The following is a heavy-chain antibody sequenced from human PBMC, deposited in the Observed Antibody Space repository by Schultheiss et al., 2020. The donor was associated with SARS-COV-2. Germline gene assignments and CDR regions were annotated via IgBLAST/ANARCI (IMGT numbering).Heavy chain of an antibody. J-gene: IGHJ6*03. Sequence: GESLKISCAASGFTFSSYSMNWVRQAPGKGLEWVAVISYDGSNKYYADSVKGRFTISRDNSKNTLYLQMNSLRAEDTAVYYCARDPGYCSSTSCYYYYYYMDVWGKGTTVTVSS. V-gene: IGHV3-30*03. CDR3: ARDPGYCSSTSCYYYYYYMDV. D-gene: IGHD2-2*01. CDR2: ISYDGSNK. CDR1: GFTFSSYS.